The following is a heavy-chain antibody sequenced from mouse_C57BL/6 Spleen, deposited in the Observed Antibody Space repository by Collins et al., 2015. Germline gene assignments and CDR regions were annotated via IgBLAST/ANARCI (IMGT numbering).Heavy chain of an antibody. CDR2: IDPSDSYT. CDR1: GYTFTSYW. V-gene: IGHV1-59*01. CDR3: ARDRSGD. D-gene: IGHD3-2*02. J-gene: IGHJ3*01. Sequence: QVQLQQPGAELVRPGTSVKLSCKASGYTFTSYWMHWVKQRPGQGLEWIGVIDPSDSYTNYSQKFKGKATLTVDTSSSTAYMQLSSLTSEDSAVYYCARDRSGDWGQGTLVTVSA.